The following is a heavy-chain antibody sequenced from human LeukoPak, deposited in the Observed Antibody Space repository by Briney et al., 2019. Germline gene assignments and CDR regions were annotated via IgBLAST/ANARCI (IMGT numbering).Heavy chain of an antibody. V-gene: IGHV4-59*01. CDR1: GGSICSYY. CDR3: ARDGDYTGIDY. D-gene: IGHD4-11*01. J-gene: IGHJ4*02. Sequence: SETLSLTCTVSGGSICSYYWSWIRQPPGKGLEWIGYIYYSGSTNYNPSLKSRVTISVDTSKNQFSLKLSSVTAADTAVYYCARDGDYTGIDYWGQGTLVTVSS. CDR2: IYYSGST.